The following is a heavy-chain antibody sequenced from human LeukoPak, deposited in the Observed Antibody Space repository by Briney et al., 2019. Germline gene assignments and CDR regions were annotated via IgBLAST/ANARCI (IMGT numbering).Heavy chain of an antibody. V-gene: IGHV3-53*01. CDR1: GFTVSSNS. CDR3: ARSGSYLSAFDI. J-gene: IGHJ3*02. Sequence: PGGSLRLSCTVSGFTVSSNSMSWVRQAPGKGLEWVSFIYSDNTHYSDSVKGRFTISRDNSKNTLYLQMNSLRAEDTAVYYCARSGSYLSAFDIWGQGTMVTVSS. D-gene: IGHD1-26*01. CDR2: IYSDNT.